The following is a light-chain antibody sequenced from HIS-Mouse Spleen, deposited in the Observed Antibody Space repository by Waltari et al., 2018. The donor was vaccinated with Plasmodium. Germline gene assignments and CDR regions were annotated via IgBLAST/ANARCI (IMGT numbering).Light chain of an antibody. V-gene: IGLV1-51*01. J-gene: IGLJ2*01. Sequence: QSVLTQPPSVSAAPGQKVTISCSGSSSNIGNNYVSWYQHLPGTAPKLLFYDKNTRPSGIPARFAGSQSGTSATLGITGLQTGDEADYYCGTWDSSLSAGVVFGGGTKLTVL. CDR1: SSNIGNNY. CDR3: GTWDSSLSAGVV. CDR2: DKN.